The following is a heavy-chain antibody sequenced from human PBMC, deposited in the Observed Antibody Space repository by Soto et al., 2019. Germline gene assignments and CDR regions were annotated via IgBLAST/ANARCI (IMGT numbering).Heavy chain of an antibody. V-gene: IGHV3-23*01. CDR3: ARGDFGVTMDV. J-gene: IGHJ6*02. CDR2: VNGGGAIT. D-gene: IGHD3-3*01. CDR1: EFTFSSYS. Sequence: EVQLLESRGGLVQPGGSLRLSFAPSEFTFSSYSMIWVRQAPGKGLEWVSGVNGGGAITYYAEPVKGRFTISRDNSKNALYLQINSLRDEDTAVFYCARGDFGVTMDVWGQGTTVTVSS.